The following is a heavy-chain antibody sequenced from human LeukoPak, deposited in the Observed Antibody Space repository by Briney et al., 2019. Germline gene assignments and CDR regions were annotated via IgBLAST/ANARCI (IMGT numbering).Heavy chain of an antibody. CDR2: IYYSGSI. D-gene: IGHD2-15*01. V-gene: IGHV4-59*08. CDR3: ARPQGGTTPYDAFDI. Sequence: SETLSLTCTDSRGSISSYYWSWIRQPPGKGLEWIGDIYYSGSISHNPSLKRRANITVDTSKNQFSLKLSSVTAADTAVYYCARPQGGTTPYDAFDIWGQGTMVTVSS. J-gene: IGHJ3*02. CDR1: RGSISSYY.